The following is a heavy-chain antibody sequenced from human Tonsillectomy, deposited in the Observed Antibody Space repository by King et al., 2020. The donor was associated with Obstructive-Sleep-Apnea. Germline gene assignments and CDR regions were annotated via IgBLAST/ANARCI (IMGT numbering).Heavy chain of an antibody. CDR3: ARDKDCSGGSCYFWYFDL. Sequence: VQLQESGPGLVKPSQTLSLTCTVSGGSISSGGYYWSWIRQHPGKGLEWIGYIYYSGSTYYNPSLKSRVTISVDTSKNQSSLKLSSVTAADTAVYYCARDKDCSGGSCYFWYFDLWGRGTLVTVSS. V-gene: IGHV4-31*03. D-gene: IGHD2-15*01. J-gene: IGHJ2*01. CDR1: GGSISSGGYY. CDR2: IYYSGST.